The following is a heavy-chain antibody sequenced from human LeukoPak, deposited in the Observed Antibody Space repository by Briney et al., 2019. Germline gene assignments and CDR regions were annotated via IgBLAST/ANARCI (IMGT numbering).Heavy chain of an antibody. V-gene: IGHV4-30-2*01. CDR1: GGSISSGGYH. CDR2: IYHSGST. D-gene: IGHD4-23*01. J-gene: IGHJ3*02. Sequence: SETLSLTCTVSGGSISSGGYHWSWIRQPPGKGLEWIGYIYHSGSTYYNPALKSRVTISVDRSKNQFSLKLSSVTAADTAVYYCARDNSRGKYAFDIWGQGTMVTVSS. CDR3: ARDNSRGKYAFDI.